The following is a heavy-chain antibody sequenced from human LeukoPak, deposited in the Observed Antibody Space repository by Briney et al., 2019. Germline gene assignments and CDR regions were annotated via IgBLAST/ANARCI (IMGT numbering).Heavy chain of an antibody. V-gene: IGHV1-46*01. CDR1: GYTFTSYY. Sequence: ASVKVSCKASGYTFTSYYMHWVRQAPGQGLEWMGIINPSGGSTSYAQKFQGRVTMTRDMSTSTVYMELSSLRSEDTAVHYCARAFNTAHFDYWGQGTLVTVSS. D-gene: IGHD4-17*01. CDR2: INPSGGST. CDR3: ARAFNTAHFDY. J-gene: IGHJ4*02.